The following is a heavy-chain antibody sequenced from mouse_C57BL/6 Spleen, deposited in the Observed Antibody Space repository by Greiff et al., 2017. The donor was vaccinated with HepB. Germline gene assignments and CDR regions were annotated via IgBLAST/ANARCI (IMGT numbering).Heavy chain of an antibody. V-gene: IGHV10-1*01. J-gene: IGHJ4*01. Sequence: EVQWVESGGGLVQPKGSLKLSCAASGFSFNTYAMNWVRQAPGKGLEWVARIRSKSNNYATYYADSVKDRFTISRDDSESMLYLQMNNLKTEDTAMYYCVRRGYYGSSYAMDYWGQGTSVTVSS. CDR1: GFSFNTYA. CDR3: VRRGYYGSSYAMDY. D-gene: IGHD1-1*01. CDR2: IRSKSNNYAT.